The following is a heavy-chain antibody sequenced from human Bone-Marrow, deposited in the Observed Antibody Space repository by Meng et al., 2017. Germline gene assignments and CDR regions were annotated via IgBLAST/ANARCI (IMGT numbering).Heavy chain of an antibody. CDR1: GGSFSDYY. CDR3: ARGPTTMAHDFDY. D-gene: IGHD4-11*01. Sequence: QGQLQQWGAGLLKPSETLSLTCVVSGGSFSDYYWSWIRQPPRKGLEWIGEINHSGSTNYNPSLESRATISVDTSQNNLSLKLGSVTAADSAVYYCARGPTTMAHDFDYWGQGTLVTVSS. J-gene: IGHJ4*02. V-gene: IGHV4-34*01. CDR2: INHSGST.